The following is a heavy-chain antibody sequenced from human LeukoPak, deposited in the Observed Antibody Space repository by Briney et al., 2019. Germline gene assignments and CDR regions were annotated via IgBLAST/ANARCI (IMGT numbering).Heavy chain of an antibody. CDR3: ARSYSGSPFERIFDY. CDR2: ISSSSSYI. D-gene: IGHD1-26*01. V-gene: IGHV3-21*01. Sequence: PGGSLRLSCAASGFTFSSYSMNWVRQAPGKGLEWVSSISSSSSYIYYADSVKGRFTISRDNAKNSLYLQMNSLRAEDTAVYYCARSYSGSPFERIFDYWGQGTLVTVSS. CDR1: GFTFSSYS. J-gene: IGHJ4*02.